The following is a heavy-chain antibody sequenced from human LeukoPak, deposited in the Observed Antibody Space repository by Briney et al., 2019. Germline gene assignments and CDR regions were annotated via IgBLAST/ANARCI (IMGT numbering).Heavy chain of an antibody. CDR3: ARVGYCSSTSCYAPSGVAFDI. V-gene: IGHV3-7*01. J-gene: IGHJ3*02. CDR1: GFTFSSYE. D-gene: IGHD2-2*01. Sequence: GGSLRLSCAASGFTFSSYEMNWVRQAPGKGLEWVANIKQDGSEKYYVDSVKGRFTISRDNAKNSLYLQMNSLRAEDTAVYYCARVGYCSSTSCYAPSGVAFDIWGQGTMVIVSS. CDR2: IKQDGSEK.